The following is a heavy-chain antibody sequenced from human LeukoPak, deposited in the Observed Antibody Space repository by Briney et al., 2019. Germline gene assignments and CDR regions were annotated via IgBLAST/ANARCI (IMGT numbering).Heavy chain of an antibody. D-gene: IGHD3-22*01. CDR3: APVLSSGYFDY. CDR2: FVPADDEK. Sequence: ASVKVSRKVSGYMLTELSMHWVRQAPGKGLEWMGGFVPADDEKMYAQKFQGRVTMTEDTSTDTAYMELSSLRSEDTAVYYCAPVLSSGYFDYWGQGTLVTVSS. CDR1: GYMLTELS. J-gene: IGHJ4*02. V-gene: IGHV1-24*01.